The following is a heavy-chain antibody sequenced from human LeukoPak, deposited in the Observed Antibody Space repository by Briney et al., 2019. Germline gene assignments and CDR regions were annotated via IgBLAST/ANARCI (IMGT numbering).Heavy chain of an antibody. V-gene: IGHV3-53*01. CDR2: IYSGGST. Sequence: GGSPRLSCAASGFTFSSYSMNWVRQAPGKGLEWVSVIYSGGSTYYADSVKGRFTISRDNSKNTLYLQMNSLRAEDTAVYYCARGYYDILTGYSPFDYWGQGTLVTVSS. CDR3: ARGYYDILTGYSPFDY. D-gene: IGHD3-9*01. CDR1: GFTFSSYS. J-gene: IGHJ4*02.